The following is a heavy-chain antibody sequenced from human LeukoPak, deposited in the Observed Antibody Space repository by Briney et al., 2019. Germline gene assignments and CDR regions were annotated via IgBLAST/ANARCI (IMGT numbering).Heavy chain of an antibody. CDR1: GGTFNNSA. Sequence: SSVKVSCKTSGGTFNNSAISWVRQAPGQGLEWLGGIMPLFGTAGYAQKFQGRVTITKDESTRTVYLELTSLTSDDTAVYYCARDVHGDYGSGWFDPWGQGTLVSASS. CDR3: ARDVHGDYGSGWFDP. J-gene: IGHJ5*02. CDR2: IMPLFGTA. D-gene: IGHD4-17*01. V-gene: IGHV1-69*05.